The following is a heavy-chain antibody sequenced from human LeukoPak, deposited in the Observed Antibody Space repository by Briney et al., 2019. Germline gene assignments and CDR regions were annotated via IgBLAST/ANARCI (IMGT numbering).Heavy chain of an antibody. D-gene: IGHD3-22*01. J-gene: IGHJ4*02. CDR2: IIPIFGTA. Sequence: ASVKVSCKASGGTFSSYAISWVRQAPGQGLEWMGGIIPIFGTANCAQKFQGRVTITTDESTSTAYMELSSLRSEDTAVYYCAMDSSGYYYFDYWGQGTLVTVSS. CDR3: AMDSSGYYYFDY. V-gene: IGHV1-69*05. CDR1: GGTFSSYA.